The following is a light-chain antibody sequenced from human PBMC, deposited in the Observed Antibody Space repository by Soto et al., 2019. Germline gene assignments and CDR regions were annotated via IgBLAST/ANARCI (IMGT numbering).Light chain of an antibody. CDR1: SGHSSYA. CDR2: VHSDGSH. J-gene: IGLJ7*01. Sequence: QLVLTQSPSASASLGASVKLTCTLSSGHSSYAIAWHQQQPEKGPRYLMNVHSDGSHSKGDGIPDRFSGSSSGAERYLTISSLQSEDEADYYCQTWGTGIRVFGGGTQLTVL. CDR3: QTWGTGIRV. V-gene: IGLV4-69*01.